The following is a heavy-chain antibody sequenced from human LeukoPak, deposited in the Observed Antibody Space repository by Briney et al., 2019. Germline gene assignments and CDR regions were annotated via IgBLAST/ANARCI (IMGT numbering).Heavy chain of an antibody. Sequence: GRSLRLSCAASGFTSSSYGMPWVRQAPGKGLEWVAVIWYDGSNKYYADSVKGRFTISRDNSKNTLYLQMNSLRAEDTAVYYCASPRERLVNRGYFDYWGQGTLVTVSS. CDR3: ASPRERLVNRGYFDY. CDR2: IWYDGSNK. D-gene: IGHD1-1*01. V-gene: IGHV3-33*01. J-gene: IGHJ4*02. CDR1: GFTSSSYG.